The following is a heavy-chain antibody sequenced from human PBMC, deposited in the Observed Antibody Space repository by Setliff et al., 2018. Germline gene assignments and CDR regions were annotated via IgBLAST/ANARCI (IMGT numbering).Heavy chain of an antibody. CDR1: GFILTTYY. V-gene: IGHV1-46*01. D-gene: IGHD3-10*01. CDR3: ARGSYYYGSGSYYSV. CDR2: INPTGGRT. J-gene: IGHJ4*02. Sequence: GASVKVSCKASGFILTTYYIHWIRQAPGQGLEWMGRINPTGGRTTYAQKCQGRVTLTRDTSTSTVYMELSSLRSEDTAAYYCARGSYYYGSGSYYSVWGQGTLVTVSS.